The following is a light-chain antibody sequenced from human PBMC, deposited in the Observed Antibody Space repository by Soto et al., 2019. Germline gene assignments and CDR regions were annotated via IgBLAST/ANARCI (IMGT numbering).Light chain of an antibody. V-gene: IGKV1-17*03. CDR3: QQASSFPPT. Sequence: DIQITQSPSAMSASFGDGVNGTCRASQGISNSLAWFQQKPGKVPQRLIYGASTLQSGAPSRFSGSGSGTEFTLTISSLQPEDFATYDCQQASSFPPTFGQGTRLEIK. CDR2: GAS. J-gene: IGKJ5*01. CDR1: QGISNS.